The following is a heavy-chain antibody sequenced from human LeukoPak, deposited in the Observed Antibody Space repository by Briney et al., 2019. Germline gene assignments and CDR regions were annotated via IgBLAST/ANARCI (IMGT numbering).Heavy chain of an antibody. CDR1: GFTFSDYY. J-gene: IGHJ4*02. V-gene: IGHV3-11*03. Sequence: PGGSLRLSCAASGFTFSDYYMSWIRQAPGKGLEWLSYISSTTSYTDYADSVKGRFTISRDNAKNSLYLQMNSLRAEDTAVYYCARSSYTSGSSYFDYWGQGTRVTVSA. CDR3: ARSSYTSGSSYFDY. CDR2: ISSTTSYT. D-gene: IGHD3-10*01.